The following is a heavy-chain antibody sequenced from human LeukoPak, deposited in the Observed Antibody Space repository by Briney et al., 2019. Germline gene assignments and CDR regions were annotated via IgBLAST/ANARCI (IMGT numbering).Heavy chain of an antibody. CDR2: TYYRSRWYN. Sequence: SQTLSLTYAISGDRVSADSVATWNWIRQSPSRGLEWLGRTYYRSRWYNEYAPSMKGRITINPDTSKNQFSMQLGSVTPDDTAVYCCARGSVAPATLDYWGQGTLITVSS. V-gene: IGHV6-1*01. J-gene: IGHJ4*02. CDR1: GDRVSADSVA. D-gene: IGHD1-26*01. CDR3: ARGSVAPATLDY.